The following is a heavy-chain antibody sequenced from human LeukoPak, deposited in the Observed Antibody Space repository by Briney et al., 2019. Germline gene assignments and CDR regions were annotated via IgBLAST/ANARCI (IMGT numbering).Heavy chain of an antibody. Sequence: GSLRLSCAASGFTFSTYSMNWARQAPGKGLEWIGEINHSGSTNYNPSLKSRVTISVDTSKNQFSLKLSSVTAADTAVYYCARDPYSSSWSAFDYWGQGTLVTVSS. CDR2: INHSGST. J-gene: IGHJ4*02. CDR3: ARDPYSSSWSAFDY. D-gene: IGHD6-13*01. CDR1: GFTFSTYS. V-gene: IGHV4-34*01.